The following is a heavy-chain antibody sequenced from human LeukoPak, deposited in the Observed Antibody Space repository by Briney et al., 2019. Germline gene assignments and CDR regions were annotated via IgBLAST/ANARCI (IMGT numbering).Heavy chain of an antibody. D-gene: IGHD5-18*01. Sequence: GGSLRLSCVASGFTFSSNGMSWVRQAPGKGLEWVSAISGSGDSTYYADSVKGRFTISRGNSRNTLYLQMNSLRAEDTAVYYCAKGYSYGYFDYWGQGTLVTVSS. V-gene: IGHV3-23*01. CDR1: GFTFSSNG. CDR2: ISGSGDST. CDR3: AKGYSYGYFDY. J-gene: IGHJ4*02.